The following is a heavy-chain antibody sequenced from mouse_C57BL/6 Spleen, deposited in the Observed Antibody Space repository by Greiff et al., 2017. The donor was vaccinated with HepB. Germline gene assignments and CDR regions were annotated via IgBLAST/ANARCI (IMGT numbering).Heavy chain of an antibody. J-gene: IGHJ2*01. CDR2: INPGSGGT. Sequence: QVQLKESGAELVRPGTSVKVSCKASGYAFTNYLIEWVKQRPGQGLEWIGVINPGSGGTNYNEKFKGKATLTADKSSSTAYMQLSSLTSEDSAVYFCARGSLFDYWGQGTTLTVSS. V-gene: IGHV1-54*01. CDR3: ARGSLFDY. D-gene: IGHD1-1*01. CDR1: GYAFTNYL.